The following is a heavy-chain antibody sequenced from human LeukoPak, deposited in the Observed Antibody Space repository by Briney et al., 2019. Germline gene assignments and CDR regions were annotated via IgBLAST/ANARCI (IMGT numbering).Heavy chain of an antibody. Sequence: SGTLSLTCTVSGDSINSLDLWSWVRQPPGKGLEWIGEMYLSGTTHSNPSVKSRVTISIDKSKNQFSLKLSSVTAADTAVYYCAREVADYDSSGYYSSGDWFDPWGQGTLVTVSS. CDR3: AREVADYDSSGYYSSGDWFDP. V-gene: IGHV4-4*02. CDR2: MYLSGTT. D-gene: IGHD3-22*01. CDR1: GDSINSLDL. J-gene: IGHJ5*02.